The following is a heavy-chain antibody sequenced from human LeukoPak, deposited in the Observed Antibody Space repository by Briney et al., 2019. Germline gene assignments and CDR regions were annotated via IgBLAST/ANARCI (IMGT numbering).Heavy chain of an antibody. CDR3: AREPTSGREPTSGRPLDY. CDR2: IYSSGSN. D-gene: IGHD5-12*01. J-gene: IGHJ4*02. CDR1: GGSTSGYF. V-gene: IGHV4-4*07. Sequence: SETLSLTCTVSGGSTSGYFWTWIRQPAGKGLEWIGRIYSSGSNNYNPSLKSRVTMSLDTSKNHFSLNLTSVTAADTAVYYCAREPTSGREPTSGRPLDYWGQGTLVTVSS.